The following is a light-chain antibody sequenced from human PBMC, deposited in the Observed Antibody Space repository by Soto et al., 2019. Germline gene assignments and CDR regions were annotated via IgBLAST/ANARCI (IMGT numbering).Light chain of an antibody. CDR3: SSYTSSSTWV. J-gene: IGLJ3*02. CDR2: EVS. Sequence: QSVLTQHASVSGSPGQSITIYCTGTSSDVGGYNYVSWYQQHPGKAPKLMIYEVSNRPSGVSNRFSGSKSGNTASLTISGLQAEDEADYYCSSYTSSSTWVFGGGTKLTVL. CDR1: SSDVGGYNY. V-gene: IGLV2-14*01.